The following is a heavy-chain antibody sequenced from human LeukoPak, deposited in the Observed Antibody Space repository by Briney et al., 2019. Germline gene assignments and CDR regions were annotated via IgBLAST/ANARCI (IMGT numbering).Heavy chain of an antibody. Sequence: GGSLRLSCAASGFTFSGSAMHWVRQASGKGLEWVGRIRSKANSHATAYAAAVKGRFTISRDDSKNMAYLQMNSLKTEDTAVYYCTRHDTTIFGVVIDYRGQGTLVTVSS. V-gene: IGHV3-73*01. D-gene: IGHD3-3*01. CDR1: GFTFSGSA. J-gene: IGHJ4*02. CDR3: TRHDTTIFGVVIDY. CDR2: IRSKANSHAT.